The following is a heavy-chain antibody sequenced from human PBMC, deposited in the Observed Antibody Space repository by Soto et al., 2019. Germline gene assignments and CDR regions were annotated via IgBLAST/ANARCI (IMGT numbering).Heavy chain of an antibody. CDR2: IYYSGRT. CDR3: ARQRTTVVTQAYFDH. V-gene: IGHV4-39*01. CDR1: GEAIISSSYC. J-gene: IGHJ4*02. D-gene: IGHD2-21*02. Sequence: SETLSLTCIVSGEAIISSSYCFCCIRQPPWKGLEWIGSIYYSGRTYYNPSFKSRVTISIDTSKNQFSLKLSSVTATDTAVYYCARQRTTVVTQAYFDHWGQGALVTVSS.